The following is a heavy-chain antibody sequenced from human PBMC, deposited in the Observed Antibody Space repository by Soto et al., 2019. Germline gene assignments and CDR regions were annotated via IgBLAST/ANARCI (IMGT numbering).Heavy chain of an antibody. CDR1: GFSFTHYR. V-gene: IGHV3-74*01. CDR2: VNADGRST. CDR3: AKAGDWNYVFDF. J-gene: IGHJ4*02. D-gene: IGHD1-7*01. Sequence: EVRLVESGGGQVHPGGSLRLSCAASGFSFTHYRIHWVRQVPGKGLEWVCRVNADGRSTNYAGFAKGRFTISRDNSKNMAYLEMNNLRADDTALYYRAKAGDWNYVFDFWGQGTSVLVSS.